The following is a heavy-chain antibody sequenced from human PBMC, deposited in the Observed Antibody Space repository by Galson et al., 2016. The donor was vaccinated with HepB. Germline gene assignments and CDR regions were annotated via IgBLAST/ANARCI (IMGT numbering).Heavy chain of an antibody. CDR2: IWFDGTYK. CDR3: AREGYSSGHCGAFDI. V-gene: IGHV3-33*01. CDR1: GFHFSGYG. Sequence: SLRLSCAASGFHFSGYGMHWVRQAPGKGLEWVALIWFDGTYKYYANSVRGRFTISRDNSENTLYLQMNSLRADDTALYFCAREGYSSGHCGAFDIWGRGTVVAVSS. D-gene: IGHD6-19*01. J-gene: IGHJ3*02.